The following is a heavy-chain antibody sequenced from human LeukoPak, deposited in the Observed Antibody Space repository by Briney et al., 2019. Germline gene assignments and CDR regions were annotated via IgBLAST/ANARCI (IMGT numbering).Heavy chain of an antibody. CDR3: ARDRVHITIFVLDYYYGMDV. CDR1: GGTFSSYA. J-gene: IGHJ6*02. Sequence: SVKVSCKASGGTFSSYAISWVRQAPGQGLEWMGGNIPIFGTANYAQKFQGRVTITADESTSTAYMELSSLRSEDTAVYYCARDRVHITIFVLDYYYGMDVWGQGTTVTVSS. V-gene: IGHV1-69*13. D-gene: IGHD3-3*01. CDR2: NIPIFGTA.